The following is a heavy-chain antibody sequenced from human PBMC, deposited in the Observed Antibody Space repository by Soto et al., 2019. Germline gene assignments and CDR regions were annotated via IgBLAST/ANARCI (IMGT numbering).Heavy chain of an antibody. Sequence: GASVKVSCKASGGTFSGYAISWVRQAPGQGLEWMGGIIPIFGTANYAQKFQGRVTITADESTSTAYMELSSLRSEDTAVYYCASGPTWYYYDSSGYYLPRYWGQGTLVTVSS. CDR2: IIPIFGTA. D-gene: IGHD3-22*01. CDR3: ASGPTWYYYDSSGYYLPRY. V-gene: IGHV1-69*13. J-gene: IGHJ4*02. CDR1: GGTFSGYA.